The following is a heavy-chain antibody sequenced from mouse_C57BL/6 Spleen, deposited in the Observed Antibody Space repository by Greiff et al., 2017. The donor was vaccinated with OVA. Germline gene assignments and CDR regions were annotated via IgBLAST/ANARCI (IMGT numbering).Heavy chain of an antibody. V-gene: IGHV1-42*01. J-gene: IGHJ4*01. CDR1: GYSFTGYY. D-gene: IGHD1-1*01. CDR3: ARGVTTVVAPYAMDY. CDR2: INPSTGGT. Sequence: EVQLQESGPELVKPGASVKISCKASGYSFTGYYMNWVKQSPEKSLEWIGEINPSTGGTTYNQKFKAKATLTVDKSSSTDYMQLKSLTSEDSAVYYCARGVTTVVAPYAMDYWGQGTSVTVSS.